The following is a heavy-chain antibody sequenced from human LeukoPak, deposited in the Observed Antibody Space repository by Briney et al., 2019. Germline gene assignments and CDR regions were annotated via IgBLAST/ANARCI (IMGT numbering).Heavy chain of an antibody. Sequence: PSETLSLTCTVSNYSISSGYYWSWIRQPPGKGLEWIGEINHSGSTNYNPSLKSRVTISVDTSKNQFSLKLSSVTAADTAVYYCARQLRGYSYGLKGYYFDYWGQGTLVTVSS. CDR2: INHSGST. CDR3: ARQLRGYSYGLKGYYFDY. J-gene: IGHJ4*02. CDR1: NYSISSGYY. D-gene: IGHD5-18*01. V-gene: IGHV4-38-2*02.